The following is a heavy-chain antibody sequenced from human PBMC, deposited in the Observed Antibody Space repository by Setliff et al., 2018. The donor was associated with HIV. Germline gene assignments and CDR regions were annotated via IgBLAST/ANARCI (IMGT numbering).Heavy chain of an antibody. D-gene: IGHD3-3*01. CDR3: ARRPYYDSWSGHQAFDI. Sequence: GESLKISCKGSRYSFTNYWIAWMRQMPGRGLEWMGIIYPYDSDTRYSPSFQGQVIISADKSISTAYLQWSSLKASDTAMYYCARRPYYDSWSGHQAFDIWGQGTMVTVSS. CDR2: IYPYDSDT. V-gene: IGHV5-51*06. J-gene: IGHJ3*02. CDR1: RYSFTNYW.